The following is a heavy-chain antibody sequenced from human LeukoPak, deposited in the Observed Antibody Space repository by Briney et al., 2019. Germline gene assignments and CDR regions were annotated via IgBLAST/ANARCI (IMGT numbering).Heavy chain of an antibody. CDR1: GGSISSGGYY. CDR3: AREPYYYGSGSYPFDY. Sequence: PSETLSLTCTVSGGSISSGGYYWSWIRQHPGKGLEWIGYIYYSGSTYYNPSLKSRVTISVDTSKNQFSLKLSSVTAADTAVYYCAREPYYYGSGSYPFDYWGQGTLVTVSS. V-gene: IGHV4-31*03. D-gene: IGHD3-10*01. J-gene: IGHJ4*02. CDR2: IYYSGST.